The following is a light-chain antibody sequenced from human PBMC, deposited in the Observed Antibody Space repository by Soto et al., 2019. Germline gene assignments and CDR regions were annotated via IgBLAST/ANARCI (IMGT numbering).Light chain of an antibody. V-gene: IGKV1-6*01. CDR2: AAS. J-gene: IGKJ1*01. CDR3: LQDYYDPWS. CDR1: QDIRND. Sequence: NQVSQSPSCRCVSVGDRVNITCRASQDIRNDLGWYQQKPGKAPKLLIYAASSLQSGVSSRFSGSGSVTHYTLTICSLQPEDGATCYSLQDYYDPWSFGRGTKVDIK.